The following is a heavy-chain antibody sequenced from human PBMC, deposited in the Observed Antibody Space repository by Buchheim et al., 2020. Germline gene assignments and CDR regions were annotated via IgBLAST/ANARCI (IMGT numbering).Heavy chain of an antibody. CDR2: INHSGGT. D-gene: IGHD3-10*01. CDR3: ARPAVRGVRVMDV. V-gene: IGHV4-39*01. CDR1: GGSISNSDSYY. Sequence: QQQLQESGPGLVKPSETLSLTCTVSGGSISNSDSYYWGWIRQPPGKGLEWIGEINHSGGTNYNPSLKSRVSISIDTSKNQFSLELTSVTAADTAVYYCARPAVRGVRVMDVWGKGTT. J-gene: IGHJ6*03.